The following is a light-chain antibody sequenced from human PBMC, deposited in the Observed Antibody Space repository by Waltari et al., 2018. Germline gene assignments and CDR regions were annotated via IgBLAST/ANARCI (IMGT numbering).Light chain of an antibody. V-gene: IGLV1-51*02. CDR3: GTWDSSLSGAV. Sequence: QSVLTQPPSVSAAPGQRVTISCSGGHSNIGNNYVSWYRQFPGTAPKLLIYEDSGRPPGVPGRFSGSKSGTSATLDITGLQAGDEADYYCGTWDSSLSGAVFGGGTHLTVL. CDR1: HSNIGNNY. J-gene: IGLJ7*01. CDR2: EDS.